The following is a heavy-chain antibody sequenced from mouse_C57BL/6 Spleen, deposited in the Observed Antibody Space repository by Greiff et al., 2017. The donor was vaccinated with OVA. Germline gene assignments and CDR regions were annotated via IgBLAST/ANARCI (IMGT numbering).Heavy chain of an antibody. CDR1: GYTFTDYE. CDR2: IDPETGGT. CDR3: TRDWVDY. D-gene: IGHD4-1*01. Sequence: VKVVESGAELVRPGASVTLSCKASGYTFTDYEMHWVKQTPVHGLEWIGAIDPETGGTAYNQKFKGKAILTADKSSSTAYMELRSLTSEDSAVYYCTRDWVDYWGQGTTLTVSS. V-gene: IGHV1-15*01. J-gene: IGHJ2*01.